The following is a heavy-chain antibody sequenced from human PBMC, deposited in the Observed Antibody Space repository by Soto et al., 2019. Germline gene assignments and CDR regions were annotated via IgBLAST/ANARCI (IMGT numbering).Heavy chain of an antibody. CDR2: IIPIFGTA. CDR1: GGTFSSYA. D-gene: IGHD3-22*01. Sequence: ASVKVSCKASGGTFSSYAISWVRQAPGQGLEWIGGIIPIFGTANYAQKFQGRVTTTADESTSTANMELSSLRSEDTAVYYCARGWWYYGSSGYPQANLFGYWGQGTLVTVSS. V-gene: IGHV1-69*13. J-gene: IGHJ4*02. CDR3: ARGWWYYGSSGYPQANLFGY.